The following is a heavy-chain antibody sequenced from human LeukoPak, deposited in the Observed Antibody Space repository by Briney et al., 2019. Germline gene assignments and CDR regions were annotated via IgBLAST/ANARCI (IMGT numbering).Heavy chain of an antibody. J-gene: IGHJ4*02. D-gene: IGHD1-26*01. V-gene: IGHV4-59*01. CDR1: GGSISSYY. CDR3: ARAYGSYSFDY. CDR2: VSYSGST. Sequence: SETLSLTCTLSGGSISSYYLNWIRQPPGKGLEWIGYVSYSGSTIYNPSLKSRVTISVGTSKKQFLQMLRSVHAADEAAFYLARAYGSYSFDYWGQGTLVTVSS.